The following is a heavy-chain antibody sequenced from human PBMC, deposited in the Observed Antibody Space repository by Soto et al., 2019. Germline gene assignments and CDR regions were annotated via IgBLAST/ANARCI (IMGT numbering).Heavy chain of an antibody. D-gene: IGHD2-15*01. CDR3: ARGGWRDAFDI. CDR2: ISHHSDYI. J-gene: IGHJ3*02. CDR1: GFTFASYN. Sequence: GGSLRLSCASSGFTFASYNMLWVRQAPGKGLEWVASISHHSDYIYHADSVKGRFTVSRDNAKNSLYLQMNSLRAEDTAVYYCARGGWRDAFDIWGQGTMVTVSS. V-gene: IGHV3-21*04.